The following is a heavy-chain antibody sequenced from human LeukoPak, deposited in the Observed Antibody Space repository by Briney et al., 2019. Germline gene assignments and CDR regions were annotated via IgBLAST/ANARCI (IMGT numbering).Heavy chain of an antibody. CDR2: IQDDGAKT. CDR1: GFTFNTYP. V-gene: IGHV3-30*02. Sequence: GGSLILSCAASGFTFNTYPMHWVRQAPGKGLEWVALIQDDGAKTNYADSVRGRFTISRDNSRSTVYLQMNSLKPDGTAVYYCATQTITLVVVISPFDYWGQGALVTISS. D-gene: IGHD3-22*01. J-gene: IGHJ4*02. CDR3: ATQTITLVVVISPFDY.